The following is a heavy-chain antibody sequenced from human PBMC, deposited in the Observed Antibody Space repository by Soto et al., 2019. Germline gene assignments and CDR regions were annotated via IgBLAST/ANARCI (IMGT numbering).Heavy chain of an antibody. J-gene: IGHJ4*02. CDR3: ARAAGYYFDSGSFYNPFDY. D-gene: IGHD3-10*01. Sequence: PGGSLRLSCAASGFTYSSYAMGWVRQAPGKGLEWVSGVRGSGTSTYYADSVKGRFTISRDNSKNTLYLQMNSLRAEDTAVYFCARAAGYYFDSGSFYNPFDYWGQGTLVTVSS. CDR1: GFTYSSYA. V-gene: IGHV3-23*01. CDR2: VRGSGTST.